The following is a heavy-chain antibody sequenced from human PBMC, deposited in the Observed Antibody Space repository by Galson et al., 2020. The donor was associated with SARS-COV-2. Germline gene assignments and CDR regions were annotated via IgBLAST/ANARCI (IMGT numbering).Heavy chain of an antibody. Sequence: GGSLRLSCAASGFIFFDAHMTWIRQAPGKGLEWISYIKNRGDTMYYADSVKGRFTISRDNGNNLLYLQMNSLRVEDTAIYYCARESWGSLDPWGQGTLVTGST. D-gene: IGHD3-16*01. J-gene: IGHJ5*02. V-gene: IGHV3-11*01. CDR1: GFIFFDAH. CDR2: IKNRGDTM. CDR3: ARESWGSLDP.